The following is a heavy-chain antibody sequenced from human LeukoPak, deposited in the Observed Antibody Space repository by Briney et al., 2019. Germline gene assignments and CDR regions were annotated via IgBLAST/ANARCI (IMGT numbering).Heavy chain of an antibody. J-gene: IGHJ4*02. CDR3: ARSQWELLTGYFDY. CDR1: GYTFTSYG. CDR2: ISAYNGNT. D-gene: IGHD1-26*01. Sequence: ASVKVSCKASGYTFTSYGIGWVRQAPGQGLEWMGWISAYNGNTNYAQKLQGRVTMTTDTSTSTAYMELRSLRSDDTAVYYCARSQWELLTGYFDYWGQGTLVTVSS. V-gene: IGHV1-18*01.